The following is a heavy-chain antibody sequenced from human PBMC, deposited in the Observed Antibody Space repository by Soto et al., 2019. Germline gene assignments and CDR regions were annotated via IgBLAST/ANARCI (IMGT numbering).Heavy chain of an antibody. J-gene: IGHJ5*02. V-gene: IGHV4-61*01. Sequence: SETLSLTGTVYVDSVRTASFHWMWIRQAPGKGLEWIGFIYFSGSTNYNPSLKSRVTMSLDTSKNQFSLNLSSVTPADTAVYYCASVNSGRNWFDPWGQGSLVT. CDR3: ASVNSGRNWFDP. CDR2: IYFSGST. CDR1: VDSVRTASFH. D-gene: IGHD6-19*01.